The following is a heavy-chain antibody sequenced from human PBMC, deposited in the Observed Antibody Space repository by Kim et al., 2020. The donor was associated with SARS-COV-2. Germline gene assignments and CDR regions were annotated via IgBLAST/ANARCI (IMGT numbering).Heavy chain of an antibody. CDR1: GYTFTSYY. CDR2: INPSGGST. J-gene: IGHJ6*02. Sequence: ASVKVSCKASGYTFTSYYMHWVRQAPGQGLEWMGIINPSGGSTSYAQKFQGRVTMTRDTSTSTVYMELSSLRSEDTAVYYCARDLLRRRDDDILTGPRGGMDVWGQGTTVTVSS. D-gene: IGHD3-9*01. CDR3: ARDLLRRRDDDILTGPRGGMDV. V-gene: IGHV1-46*01.